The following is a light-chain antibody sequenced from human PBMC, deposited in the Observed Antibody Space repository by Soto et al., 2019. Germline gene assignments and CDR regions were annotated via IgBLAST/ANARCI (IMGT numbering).Light chain of an antibody. J-gene: IGKJ4*01. CDR2: DAS. V-gene: IGKV3-11*01. Sequence: EIVLTQSPGTLSLSPGERATLSCRAGQSVSSSLAWFQQKPGQAPRLLIYDASSRATGIPARFSGSGSGTDFTLTISSLEPEAFAVYYCQQRSRWPPTFGGGTKVEIK. CDR1: QSVSSS. CDR3: QQRSRWPPT.